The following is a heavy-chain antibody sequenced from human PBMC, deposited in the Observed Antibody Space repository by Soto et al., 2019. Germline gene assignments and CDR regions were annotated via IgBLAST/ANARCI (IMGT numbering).Heavy chain of an antibody. CDR2: INPNSGGT. D-gene: IGHD2-2*01. V-gene: IGHV1-2*02. Sequence: GASVKVSCKASGYTFTGYYMHWVRQAPGQGLEWMGWINPNSGGTKYAQKFQGRVTMTRDTSISTAYMELSRLRSDDTAVYYCARDLPSAMAWFDPWGQGTLVTVSS. CDR3: ARDLPSAMAWFDP. J-gene: IGHJ5*02. CDR1: GYTFTGYY.